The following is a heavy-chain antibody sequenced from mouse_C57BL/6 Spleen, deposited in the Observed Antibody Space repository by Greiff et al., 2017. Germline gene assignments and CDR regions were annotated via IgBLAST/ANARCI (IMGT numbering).Heavy chain of an antibody. CDR3: ARGAYYDYDEAWFAY. Sequence: VQVVESGPELVKPGASVKISCKASGYAFSSSWMNWVKQRPGKGLEWIGRIYPGDGDTNYNGKFKGKATLTADKSSSTAYMQLSSLTSEDSSVYFCARGAYYDYDEAWFAYWGQGTLVTVSA. CDR1: GYAFSSSW. V-gene: IGHV1-82*01. J-gene: IGHJ3*01. CDR2: IYPGDGDT. D-gene: IGHD2-4*01.